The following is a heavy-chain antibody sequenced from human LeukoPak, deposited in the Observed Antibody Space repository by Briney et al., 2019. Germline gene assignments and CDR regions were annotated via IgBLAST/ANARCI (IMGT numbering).Heavy chain of an antibody. D-gene: IGHD6-13*01. J-gene: IGHJ4*02. CDR1: GFTFSSYA. Sequence: PGGSLRLSYAASGFTFSSYAMVWVRQAPGKGLEWVSSITFSGTFYADAVMGRFTISRDNSKNSLYLQMNSLRAEDTALYYCAKASGQQLFTFDYWGQGTLVTVSS. CDR3: AKASGQQLFTFDY. CDR2: ITFSGT. V-gene: IGHV3-23*01.